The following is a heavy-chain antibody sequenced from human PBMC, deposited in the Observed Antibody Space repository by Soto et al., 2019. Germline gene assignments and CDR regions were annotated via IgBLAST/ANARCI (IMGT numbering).Heavy chain of an antibody. J-gene: IGHJ3*02. Sequence: EVQLLESGGGLVQPGGSLRLSSAASGFTFSSYAMSWVRKAPGKGLEWVSAISGSGGSTYYADSVKGRFTISRDNSKNTLYLQMNSLRAEDTAVYYCANREIPQPESDAFDIWGQGTMVTVSS. D-gene: IGHD2-2*02. CDR1: GFTFSSYA. CDR2: ISGSGGST. V-gene: IGHV3-23*01. CDR3: ANREIPQPESDAFDI.